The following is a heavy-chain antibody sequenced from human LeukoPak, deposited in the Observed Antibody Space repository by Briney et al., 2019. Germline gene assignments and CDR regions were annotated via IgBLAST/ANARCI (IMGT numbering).Heavy chain of an antibody. D-gene: IGHD5-18*01. Sequence: SGSGPALVKPTQTLTLTCTISGFSLRTSGMRVSWIRQPPGKALEWLARIDWDDDKFYSTSLKTRLTISKDTSKNQVLLTMTSMDPVDTATYYCARIEGYTYAYDYWGQGTLVTVSS. J-gene: IGHJ4*02. CDR3: ARIEGYTYAYDY. CDR2: IDWDDDK. V-gene: IGHV2-70*17. CDR1: GFSLRTSGMR.